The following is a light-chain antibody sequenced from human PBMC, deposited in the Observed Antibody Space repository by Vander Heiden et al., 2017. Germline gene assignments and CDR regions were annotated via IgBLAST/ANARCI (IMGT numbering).Light chain of an antibody. Sequence: TQSPARLPVSPGDRATLSCRASKSVNNNLAWYQQKPGLTPRLIIYDASTRVPGIPGRFSGSGSGTEFTLSISSLQSEDFAVYYCQEDNNWPPLTFGPGTKVEVK. CDR2: DAS. V-gene: IGKV3-15*01. CDR1: KSVNNN. J-gene: IGKJ1*01. CDR3: QEDNNWPPLT.